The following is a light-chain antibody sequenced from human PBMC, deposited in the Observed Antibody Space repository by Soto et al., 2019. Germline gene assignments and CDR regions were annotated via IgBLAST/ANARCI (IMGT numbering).Light chain of an antibody. CDR3: SSYTSSSTPYV. CDR2: DVS. J-gene: IGLJ1*01. Sequence: QSVLTPPASLSGSPGQSITISCTGTSSDVGGYNYVSWYQQHPGKAPKLMIYDVSNRPSGVSNRFSGSKSGNTASLTISGLQAEDEADYYCSSYTSSSTPYVFGTGTKVTVL. CDR1: SSDVGGYNY. V-gene: IGLV2-14*01.